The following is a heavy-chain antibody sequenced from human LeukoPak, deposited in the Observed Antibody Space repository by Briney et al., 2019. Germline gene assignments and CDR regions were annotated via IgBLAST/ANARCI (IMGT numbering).Heavy chain of an antibody. CDR1: AYPFNRYS. D-gene: IGHD5-12*01. CDR3: ERAGSGYAYYY. Sequence: GGSLRLSCAAYAYPFNRYSMNWHRQSPGKGLEWVSSNSSISSYRYYADSVKRHFLITRDNAKTSLYLLMNSISPEDSVVIYCERAGSGYAYYY. V-gene: IGHV3-21*01. J-gene: IGHJ6*01. CDR2: NSSISSYR.